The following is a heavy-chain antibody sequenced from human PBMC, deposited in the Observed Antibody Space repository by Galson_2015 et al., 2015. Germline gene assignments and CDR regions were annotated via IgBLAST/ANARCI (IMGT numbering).Heavy chain of an antibody. CDR3: ARENTSTGFDH. D-gene: IGHD1-1*01. CDR2: INAGNGHT. V-gene: IGHV1-3*01. CDR1: GYTFPDYA. Sequence: SVKVSCKAFGYTFPDYAIHWLRQAPGQRLEWMGWINAGNGHTKYSQKFQGRVTITRDTSASTAYMEFSLTSEDTGVYYCARENTSTGFDHWGQGALVTVSS. J-gene: IGHJ4*02.